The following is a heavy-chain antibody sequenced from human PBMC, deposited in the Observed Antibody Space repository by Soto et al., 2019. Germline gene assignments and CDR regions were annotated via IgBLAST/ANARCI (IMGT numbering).Heavy chain of an antibody. Sequence: GGSLRLSCAASGFTFSSYGMHWVRQAPGKGLEWVAVISYDGSNKYYADSVKGRFTISRDNSKNTLYLQMNSLRAEDTAVYYCAKIPGGYDFWSGLAIDPDAFDIWGQGTMVTVSS. CDR2: ISYDGSNK. CDR3: AKIPGGYDFWSGLAIDPDAFDI. V-gene: IGHV3-30*18. CDR1: GFTFSSYG. D-gene: IGHD3-3*01. J-gene: IGHJ3*02.